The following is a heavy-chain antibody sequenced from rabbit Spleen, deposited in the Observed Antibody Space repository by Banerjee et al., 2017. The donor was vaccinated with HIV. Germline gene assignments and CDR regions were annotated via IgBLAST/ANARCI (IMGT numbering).Heavy chain of an antibody. CDR2: IDPVFGIS. J-gene: IGHJ4*01. D-gene: IGHD1-1*01. V-gene: IGHV1S43*01. CDR1: GFDFSSSDW. Sequence: QEQLVESGGGLVKPGGTLTLTCKASGFDFSSSDWICWVRQAPGKGLEWIGYIDPVFGISYYANWVNGRFTISSHNAQNTLFLQLNSLTAADTATYFCARLSSGAFNLWGQGTLVTVS. CDR3: ARLSSGAFNL.